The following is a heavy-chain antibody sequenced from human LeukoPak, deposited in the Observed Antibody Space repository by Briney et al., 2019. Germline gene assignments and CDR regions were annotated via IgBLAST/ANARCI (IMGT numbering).Heavy chain of an antibody. V-gene: IGHV4-34*01. Sequence: PSETLSLTCAVYGGSFSGYYWSWIRQPPGKGLEWIGEINHSGSTNYNPSLESRVTISVDTSKNQFSLKLSSVTAADMAVYYCASPTESRGYSYGFDGAFDIWGRGTVVTVSS. CDR3: ASPTESRGYSYGFDGAFDI. CDR2: INHSGST. D-gene: IGHD5-12*01. J-gene: IGHJ3*02. CDR1: GGSFSGYY.